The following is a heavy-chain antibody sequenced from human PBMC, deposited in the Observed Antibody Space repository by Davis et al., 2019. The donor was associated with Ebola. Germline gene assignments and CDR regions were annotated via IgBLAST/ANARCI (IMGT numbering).Heavy chain of an antibody. J-gene: IGHJ6*02. CDR3: ARSRPDRYCSGGSCYPADYGMDV. D-gene: IGHD2-15*01. Sequence: SVKVSCKASGGTFSSYAISWVRQAPGQGLEWMGGIIPIFGTANYAQKFQGRVTITADKSTSTAYMELSSLRSEDTAVYYCARSRPDRYCSGGSCYPADYGMDVWGQGTTVTVSS. V-gene: IGHV1-69*06. CDR1: GGTFSSYA. CDR2: IIPIFGTA.